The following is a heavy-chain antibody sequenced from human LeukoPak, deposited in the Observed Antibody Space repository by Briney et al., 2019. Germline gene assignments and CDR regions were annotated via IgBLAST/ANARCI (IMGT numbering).Heavy chain of an antibody. V-gene: IGHV1-69*05. CDR2: IIPIFGTA. CDR3: ARAPLPPYYYDSSGYYYFDY. J-gene: IGHJ4*02. Sequence: ASVKVSCKASGGTFSSYAISWVRQAPGQGLERMGGIIPIFGTANYAQKFQSRVTITTDESTSTAYMELSSLRSEDTAVYYCARAPLPPYYYDSSGYYYFDYWGQGTLVTVSS. D-gene: IGHD3-22*01. CDR1: GGTFSSYA.